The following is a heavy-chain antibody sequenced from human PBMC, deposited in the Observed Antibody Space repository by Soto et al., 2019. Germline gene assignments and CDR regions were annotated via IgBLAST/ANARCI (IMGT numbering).Heavy chain of an antibody. V-gene: IGHV4-34*01. D-gene: IGHD2-8*02. CDR3: ARDKITGLFDY. Sequence: SVPLSVTCGVGGGCFSRYYWTWIRKPPGTGLEWIGEINHSGSTNYNPSLKSRVTISVDTSKNQFSLKLTSVTAADTAVYYCARDKITGLFDYWGQGTLVTVSS. CDR2: INHSGST. CDR1: GGCFSRYY. J-gene: IGHJ4*02.